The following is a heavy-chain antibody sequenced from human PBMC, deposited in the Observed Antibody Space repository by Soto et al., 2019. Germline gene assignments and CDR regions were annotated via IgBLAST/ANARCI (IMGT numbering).Heavy chain of an antibody. CDR3: AREAAGFDL. V-gene: IGHV3-53*02. CDR2: MYYGGTT. D-gene: IGHD6-13*01. CDR1: GFTVSSDH. Sequence: ETQLVDTGGGLIQPGGSLRLSCAASGFTVSSDHMSWVRQAPGKGLEWISVMYYGGTTYYADSVQGRFTISRDSSTNTLYLQMTDLRADDTAVYYCAREAAGFDLWGQGTMVTVSS. J-gene: IGHJ3*01.